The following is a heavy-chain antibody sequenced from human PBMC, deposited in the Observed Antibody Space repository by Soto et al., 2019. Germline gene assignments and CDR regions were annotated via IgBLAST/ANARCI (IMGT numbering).Heavy chain of an antibody. V-gene: IGHV1-2*02. CDR3: ASWGLTGTTNYYYYGMDV. CDR2: INPNSGGT. D-gene: IGHD1-7*01. J-gene: IGHJ6*02. CDR1: GYTFTGYY. Sequence: ASVKVSCKASGYTFTGYYMHWVRQAPGQGLEWMGWINPNSGGTNYAQEFQGRVTMTRDTSISTAYMELSRLRSDDTAVYYCASWGLTGTTNYYYYGMDVWGQGTTVTVSS.